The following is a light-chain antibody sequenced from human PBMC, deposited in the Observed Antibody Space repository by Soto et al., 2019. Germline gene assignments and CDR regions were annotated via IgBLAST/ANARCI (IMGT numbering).Light chain of an antibody. CDR2: ENN. CDR1: SSNIGNSY. Sequence: QSVLTQPPSVSGAPGQKVTISCSGSSSNIGNSYVSWYQQLPGTAPRLLIYENNKRPSGIPDRFSGSKSGTSATLDITELQTGDEADYYCGTWDSSLSALFGGGTKVTVL. V-gene: IGLV1-51*02. CDR3: GTWDSSLSAL. J-gene: IGLJ3*02.